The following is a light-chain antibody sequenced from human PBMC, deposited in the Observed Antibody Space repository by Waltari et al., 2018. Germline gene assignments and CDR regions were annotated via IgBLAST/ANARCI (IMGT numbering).Light chain of an antibody. CDR3: QAWDSSTPV. J-gene: IGLJ1*01. Sequence: SYELTQSPSVSVSPGQTASIPRSGDKLGNQFTSWYQQKPGQPPVLLICQDKRRPSGIPERFSGSTSGNTATLTISGTLPVDEADYYCQAWDSSTPVFGSGTKVTVL. CDR2: QDK. CDR1: KLGNQF. V-gene: IGLV3-1*01.